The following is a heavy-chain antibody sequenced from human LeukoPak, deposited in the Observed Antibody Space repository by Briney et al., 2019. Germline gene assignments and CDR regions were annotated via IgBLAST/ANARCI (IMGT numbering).Heavy chain of an antibody. J-gene: IGHJ4*02. D-gene: IGHD6-19*01. CDR1: GGSISSGGYY. CDR2: INHSGST. Sequence: SETLSLTCTVSGGSISSGGYYWSWIRQPPGKGLEWIGEINHSGSTNYNPSLKSRVTISVDTSKNQFSLKLSSVTAADTAVYYCAREKQWLAHRRGVFDYWGQGTLVTVSS. V-gene: IGHV4-39*07. CDR3: AREKQWLAHRRGVFDY.